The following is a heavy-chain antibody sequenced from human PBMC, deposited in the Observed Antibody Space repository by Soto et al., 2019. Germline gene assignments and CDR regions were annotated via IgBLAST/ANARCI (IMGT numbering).Heavy chain of an antibody. Sequence: RASVKVSCKASGFTFTSSAVQWVRQARGQRLEWIGWIVVGSGNTNYAQKFQERVTITRDMSTSTAYMELSSLRSEDTAVYYCAAGYDSSGYSNYYYYYGMDVWGQGTTVTVSS. CDR1: GFTFTSSA. V-gene: IGHV1-58*01. D-gene: IGHD3-22*01. J-gene: IGHJ6*02. CDR2: IVVGSGNT. CDR3: AAGYDSSGYSNYYYYYGMDV.